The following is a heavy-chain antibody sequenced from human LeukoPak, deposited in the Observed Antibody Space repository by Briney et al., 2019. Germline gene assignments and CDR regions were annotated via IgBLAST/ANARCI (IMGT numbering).Heavy chain of an antibody. D-gene: IGHD4-17*01. J-gene: IGHJ6*04. CDR3: ARYRYGAGPVDV. Sequence: SETLSLTFAGYGGSFSWYYWGWIRQPPGKGLEWIWQIKHSGNTNHNPSLTSRVTTSIDPSKNQFSLKLGSVTAADTAVYYCARYRYGAGPVDVWGKGTTVTVSS. CDR1: GGSFSWYY. CDR2: IKHSGNT. V-gene: IGHV4-34*01.